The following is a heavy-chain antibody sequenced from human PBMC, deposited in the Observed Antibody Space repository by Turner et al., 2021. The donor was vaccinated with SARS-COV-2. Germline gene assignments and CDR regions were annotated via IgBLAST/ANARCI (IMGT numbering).Heavy chain of an antibody. V-gene: IGHV4-59*08. D-gene: IGHD1-26*01. J-gene: IGHJ6*02. CDR3: ARRQGSASGYDHGMNV. CDR1: GGSISSKS. CDR2: FYIIVSI. Sequence: QVQLQESGPGLVRPSETLSLPCTVFGGSISSKSWSWIRQSTGRGREWIGYFYIIVSIDYNPTLRSRVTISVDMSKNQLSLNLISVTAADTAVYYCARRQGSASGYDHGMNVWGQGTAVIVSS.